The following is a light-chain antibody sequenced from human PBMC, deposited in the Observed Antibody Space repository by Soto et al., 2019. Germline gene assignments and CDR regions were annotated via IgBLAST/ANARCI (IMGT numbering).Light chain of an antibody. J-gene: IGLJ1*01. CDR2: QVT. CDR3: SSYTDSSNYV. V-gene: IGLV2-14*01. CDR1: SSDLDIYNY. Sequence: QSALTQPASVSGSPGQSITISCTGTSSDLDIYNYVSWYQQQPGTAPKLMIYQVTNRPSGVSNRFSGSRSGNTASLTISGLQAEDESDYYFSSYTDSSNYVFGTGTKLTVL.